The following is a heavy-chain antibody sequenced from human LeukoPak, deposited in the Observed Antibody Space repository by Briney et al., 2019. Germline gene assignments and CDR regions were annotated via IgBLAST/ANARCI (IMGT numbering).Heavy chain of an antibody. J-gene: IGHJ4*02. D-gene: IGHD3-10*01. CDR2: ISYDGSNK. Sequence: GRSLRLSCAASGFTFSSYAMHWVRQAPGKGLEWVAVISYDGSNKYYADSVKGRFTISRDNSKNTPYLQMNSLRAEDTAVYYCARDSDEGPLSYWGQGTLVTVSS. CDR3: ARDSDEGPLSY. V-gene: IGHV3-30-3*01. CDR1: GFTFSSYA.